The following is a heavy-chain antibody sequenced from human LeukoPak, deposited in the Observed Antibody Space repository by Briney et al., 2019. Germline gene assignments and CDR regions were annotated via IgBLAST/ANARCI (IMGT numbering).Heavy chain of an antibody. V-gene: IGHV3-23*01. Sequence: GASLRLSCAASGFTFRSYAMCWVRQAPGKGPEWVSGITESGDITYYADSVQGRFIISRDNSKNTLSLQMNSLRVEDTATYYCAEYCSGVTCSGYWGQGTVVTVSS. CDR2: ITESGDIT. CDR3: AEYCSGVTCSGY. CDR1: GFTFRSYA. J-gene: IGHJ4*02. D-gene: IGHD2-15*01.